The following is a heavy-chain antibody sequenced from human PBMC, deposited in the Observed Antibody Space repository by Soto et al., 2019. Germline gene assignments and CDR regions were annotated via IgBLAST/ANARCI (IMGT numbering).Heavy chain of an antibody. CDR2: IYYSGST. CDR1: GGSISSSSYY. D-gene: IGHD4-17*01. V-gene: IGHV4-39*01. J-gene: IGHJ5*02. CDR3: ARLTTVTTYWFDP. Sequence: SETLSLTCTVSGGSISSSSYYWGWIRQPPGKGLEWIGSIYYSGSTYYNPSLKSRVTISVDTSKNQFSLKLSSVTAADTAVYYCARLTTVTTYWFDPWGQGTLVTVSS.